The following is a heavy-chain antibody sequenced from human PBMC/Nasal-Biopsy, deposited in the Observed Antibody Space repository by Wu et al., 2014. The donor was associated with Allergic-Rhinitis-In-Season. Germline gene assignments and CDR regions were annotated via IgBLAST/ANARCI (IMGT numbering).Heavy chain of an antibody. CDR3: ARDAAVDLNYDYFGMDV. D-gene: IGHD6-25*01. CDR2: ISSSGSTI. J-gene: IGHJ6*02. CDR1: GFTFRDYH. V-gene: IGHV3-11*01. Sequence: LRLSCAASGFTFRDYHMTWIRQAPGRGLEWVSYISSSGSTIYYADSVKDRVTVSRDNAKKSLFLQMNSLRAEDTAIYFCARDAAVDLNYDYFGMDVWGQGTTVTVSS.